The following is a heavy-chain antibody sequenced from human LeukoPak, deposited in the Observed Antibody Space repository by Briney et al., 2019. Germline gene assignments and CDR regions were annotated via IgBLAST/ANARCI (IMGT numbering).Heavy chain of an antibody. CDR3: ARTDREGYFDY. V-gene: IGHV4-34*01. CDR1: GGSFSGYY. J-gene: IGHJ4*02. CDR2: IYHSGST. D-gene: IGHD1-26*01. Sequence: SETLSLTCTVYGGSFSGYYWSWIRQPPGKGLEWIGEIYHSGSTNYNPSLKSRVTISVDTSKNQFSLKLSSVTAADTAVYYCARTDREGYFDYWGQGTLVTVSS.